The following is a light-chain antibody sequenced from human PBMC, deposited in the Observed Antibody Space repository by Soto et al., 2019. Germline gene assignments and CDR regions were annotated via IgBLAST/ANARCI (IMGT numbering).Light chain of an antibody. CDR1: QSVSSN. Sequence: EIVMTQSPATLSVSPGERATLSCRASQSVSSNLAWYQQKPGQAPRLLIYGASTRATGIPARFSGSGSGTEFTPPTSSLEPEDFQVYYCQQNKIWPPWTFGHGTKVEIK. V-gene: IGKV3-15*01. CDR2: GAS. J-gene: IGKJ1*01. CDR3: QQNKIWPPWT.